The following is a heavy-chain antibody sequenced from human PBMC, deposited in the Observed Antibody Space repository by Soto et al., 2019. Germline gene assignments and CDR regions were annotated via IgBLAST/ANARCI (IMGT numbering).Heavy chain of an antibody. D-gene: IGHD3-22*01. J-gene: IGHJ5*02. CDR1: GGSISSGGYY. Sequence: PSETLSLTCTVSGGSISSGGYYWSWIRQHPGKGLERIGYIYYSGNTYYNPSLKSRVTMSVDTSQNQSSLKLSSVTAADTAVYYCARGPQPDYDSSGYYFWFDPWGQGTLVTVSS. CDR2: IYYSGNT. CDR3: ARGPQPDYDSSGYYFWFDP. V-gene: IGHV4-31*03.